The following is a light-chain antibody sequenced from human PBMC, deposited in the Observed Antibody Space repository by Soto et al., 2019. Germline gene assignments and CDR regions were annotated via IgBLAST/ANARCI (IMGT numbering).Light chain of an antibody. CDR1: QGISSY. CDR2: AAS. V-gene: IGKV1-8*01. Sequence: AIRMTQSPSSFSACTGDRVTITCRASQGISSYLAWYQQKPGKAPKLLIYAASTLQSGVPSRFSGSGSGTDFTLTISCLQSEDFATYYCQQYYSYPPTFGGGTKVYIK. CDR3: QQYYSYPPT. J-gene: IGKJ4*01.